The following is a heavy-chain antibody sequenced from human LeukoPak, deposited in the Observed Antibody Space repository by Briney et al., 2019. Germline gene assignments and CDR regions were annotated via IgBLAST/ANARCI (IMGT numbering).Heavy chain of an antibody. CDR3: ARDLRDPSDTYLWYFDY. J-gene: IGHJ4*02. D-gene: IGHD2-21*02. CDR2: ISKSGNEK. V-gene: IGHV3-11*01. CDR1: GLSFSDFY. Sequence: GGSLRLSCAASGLSFSDFYMSWIRLAPGKGPEWVAFISKSGNEKDYAESVKGRFTISRDNAKNSLYLQMNSLTAEDTAVYFCARDLRDPSDTYLWYFDYWGQGTLVTVSS.